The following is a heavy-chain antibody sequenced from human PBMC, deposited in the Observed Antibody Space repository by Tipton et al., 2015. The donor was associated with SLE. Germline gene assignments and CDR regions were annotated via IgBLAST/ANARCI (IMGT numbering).Heavy chain of an antibody. J-gene: IGHJ4*02. V-gene: IGHV4-61*02. CDR2: IYSGGST. CDR1: GGSISSGSYY. D-gene: IGHD3-16*01. CDR3: ARYRGDLQVFDY. Sequence: TLSLTCTVSGGSISSGSYYWSWIRQPAGKGLAWIGRIYSGGSTNYNPSLKSRVTISEDTSKNQVSPKLTSVTAADTAVYYCARYRGDLQVFDYWGQGTLLTVSS.